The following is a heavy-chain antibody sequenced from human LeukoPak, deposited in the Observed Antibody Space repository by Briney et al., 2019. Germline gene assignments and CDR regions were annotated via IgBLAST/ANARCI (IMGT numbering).Heavy chain of an antibody. J-gene: IGHJ2*01. V-gene: IGHV3-74*01. CDR2: IKSDGSST. D-gene: IGHD2-21*01. CDR1: GFTFSSYL. Sequence: KAGGSLRLSCAASGFTFSSYLMHWVRQAPGKGLVWVSRIKSDGSSTNYADSVKGRFTISRDNAKNTLYLQMNSLRAEDTAVYYCARELPFDLWGRGTLVTVSS. CDR3: ARELPFDL.